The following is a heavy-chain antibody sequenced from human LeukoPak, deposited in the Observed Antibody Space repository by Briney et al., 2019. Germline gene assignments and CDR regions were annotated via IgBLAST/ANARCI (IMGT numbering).Heavy chain of an antibody. D-gene: IGHD6-19*01. V-gene: IGHV1-2*06. J-gene: IGHJ4*02. CDR3: AASIALTGNFFDY. Sequence: ASVKVSCKXSGYTFTGYYMHWVRQAPGQGLEWMGRINPKGGGTDYAQKFQGRVTMTRDTSISTAYMELSRLRSDDTAVYYCAASIALTGNFFDYWGQGTLVTVSS. CDR1: GYTFTGYY. CDR2: INPKGGGT.